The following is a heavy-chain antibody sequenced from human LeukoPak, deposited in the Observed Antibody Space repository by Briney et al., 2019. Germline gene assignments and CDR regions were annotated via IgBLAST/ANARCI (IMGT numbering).Heavy chain of an antibody. CDR2: IYNGGSA. D-gene: IGHD5-18*01. CDR3: ARHVRYSYVVFDY. Sequence: SETLSLTCTVSGGSVSTYYWSWIRQSPGKGLEWIGYIYNGGSANYNPSLKSRVTISPDTSKNQFSLNLSSVTAADTAVYYCARHVRYSYVVFDYWGQGTLVTVSS. J-gene: IGHJ4*02. V-gene: IGHV4-59*08. CDR1: GGSVSTYY.